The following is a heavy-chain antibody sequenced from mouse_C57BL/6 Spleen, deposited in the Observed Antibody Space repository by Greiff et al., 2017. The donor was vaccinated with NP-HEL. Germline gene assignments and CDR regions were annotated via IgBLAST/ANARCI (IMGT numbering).Heavy chain of an antibody. Sequence: QVQLQQSGPGLVQPSQSLSITCTVSGFSLTSYGVHWVRQSPGKGLEWLGVIWSGGSTDYNAAFISRLSISKDNSKSQVFFKMNSLQADDTAIYYCARPYYDYDWFAYWGQGTLVTVSA. CDR1: GFSLTSYG. D-gene: IGHD2-4*01. V-gene: IGHV2-2*01. CDR3: ARPYYDYDWFAY. J-gene: IGHJ3*01. CDR2: IWSGGST.